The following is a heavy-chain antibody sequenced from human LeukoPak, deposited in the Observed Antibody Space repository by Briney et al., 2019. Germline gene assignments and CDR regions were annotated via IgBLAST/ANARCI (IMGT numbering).Heavy chain of an antibody. Sequence: RTGGSLRLSCAASGLTFSDYYMRWIRQAPGKGLEWVSYISSSGSTIYYADSVKGRFTISRDNAKNSLYLQMNSLRAEDTAVYYCAGTEYQLLPIWGQGTMVTVSS. V-gene: IGHV3-11*01. CDR3: AGTEYQLLPI. D-gene: IGHD2-2*01. CDR1: GLTFSDYY. J-gene: IGHJ3*02. CDR2: ISSSGSTI.